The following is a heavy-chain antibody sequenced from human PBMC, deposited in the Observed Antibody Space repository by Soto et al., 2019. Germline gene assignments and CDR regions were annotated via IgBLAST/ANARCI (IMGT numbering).Heavy chain of an antibody. CDR2: IYYSGST. J-gene: IGHJ4*02. CDR3: ARDSRTNPGIAAAGHIDY. V-gene: IGHV4-61*01. CDR1: GGSVSSGSYY. D-gene: IGHD6-13*01. Sequence: SETLSLTCTVSGGSVSSGSYYWSWIRQPPGQGLEWIGYIYYSGSTNYNPSLKSRVTISVDTTKNQFSLKLSSVTAADTAVYYCARDSRTNPGIAAAGHIDYWGQGTLVTVSS.